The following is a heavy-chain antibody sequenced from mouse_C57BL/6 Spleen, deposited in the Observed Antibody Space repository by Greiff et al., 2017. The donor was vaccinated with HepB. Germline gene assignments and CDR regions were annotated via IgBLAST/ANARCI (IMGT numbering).Heavy chain of an antibody. CDR2: INPNNGGT. Sequence: VQLQQSGPELVKPGASVKMSCKASGYTFTDYNMHWVKQSHGKSLEWIGYINPNNGGTSYNQKFKGKATLTVNKSSSTAYMELRSLTSEDSAVYYCARLHYGSSYWYFDVWGTGTTVTVSS. J-gene: IGHJ1*03. D-gene: IGHD1-1*01. CDR1: GYTFTDYN. CDR3: ARLHYGSSYWYFDV. V-gene: IGHV1-22*01.